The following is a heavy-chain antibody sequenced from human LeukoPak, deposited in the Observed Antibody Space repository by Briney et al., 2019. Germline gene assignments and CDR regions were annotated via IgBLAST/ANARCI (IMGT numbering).Heavy chain of an antibody. CDR3: AKGCDSSGYYSFGVTYYFDY. Sequence: GGSLRLSCAASGFTFSSYAMSWVRQAPEKGLEWVSAISGSGGSTYYADSVKGRFTISRDNSKNTLYLQMNSLRAEDTAVYYCAKGCDSSGYYSFGVTYYFDYWGQGTLVTVSS. CDR2: ISGSGGST. J-gene: IGHJ4*02. D-gene: IGHD3-22*01. CDR1: GFTFSSYA. V-gene: IGHV3-23*01.